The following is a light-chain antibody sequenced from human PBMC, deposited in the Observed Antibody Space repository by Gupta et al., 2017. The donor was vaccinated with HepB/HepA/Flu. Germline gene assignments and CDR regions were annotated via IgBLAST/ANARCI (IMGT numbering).Light chain of an antibody. Sequence: EVEMTQSPGTLSVSPGERATLSCRASQPVNTNLAWYQQKPGQAPRLLIHRVSNRATDIPDRFSGSGSETEFTLTISSLQSEDFALYYCQQYNNWPGTFGQGTKVEI. CDR1: QPVNTN. CDR3: QQYNNWPGT. CDR2: RVS. J-gene: IGKJ1*01. V-gene: IGKV3-15*01.